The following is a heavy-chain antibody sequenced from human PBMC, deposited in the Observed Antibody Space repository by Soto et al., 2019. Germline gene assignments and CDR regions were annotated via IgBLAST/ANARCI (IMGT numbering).Heavy chain of an antibody. CDR3: ARMSNTCMVTTRYYRMDV. Sequence: QVQLLQSGAEVKKPGSSVKVSCKASGGIFSSYTINWLRQAPGQGLEWLGWIIPIFGSANYAQKLQGRVTITADESTSTAYMELSSLSSEDTAVYYCARMSNTCMVTTRYYRMDVWGQGTTVTVSS. CDR1: GGIFSSYT. D-gene: IGHD4-17*01. J-gene: IGHJ6*02. CDR2: IIPIFGSA. V-gene: IGHV1-69*01.